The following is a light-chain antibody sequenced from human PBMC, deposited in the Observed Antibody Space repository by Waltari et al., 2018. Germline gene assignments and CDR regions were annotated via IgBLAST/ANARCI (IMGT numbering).Light chain of an antibody. CDR1: SSDVGGYNY. CDR2: DVT. Sequence: QSALTQPASVSGSPGQSITISCTGTSSDVGGYNYVSWYQQHPGKAPKLMIYDVTKLPSGVSNRFSGSKSANTASLTISGLQAEDEADYYCSSYTTSTWVFGGGTKLTVL. J-gene: IGLJ3*02. V-gene: IGLV2-14*01. CDR3: SSYTTSTWV.